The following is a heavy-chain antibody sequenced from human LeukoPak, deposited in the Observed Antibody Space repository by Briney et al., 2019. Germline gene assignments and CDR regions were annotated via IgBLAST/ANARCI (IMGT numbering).Heavy chain of an antibody. CDR2: ISDSGST. D-gene: IGHD3-16*01. CDR3: ARAFAGAAHDY. CDR1: GGSISSYY. V-gene: IGHV4-59*08. Sequence: SETLSLTCTVSGGSISSYYCSWIRQPPGKGLESIGYISDSGSTNYNPSLKSRVTISVDTSKNQFSLKLSSVTAADTAVYYCARAFAGAAHDYWGQGTLVTVSS. J-gene: IGHJ4*02.